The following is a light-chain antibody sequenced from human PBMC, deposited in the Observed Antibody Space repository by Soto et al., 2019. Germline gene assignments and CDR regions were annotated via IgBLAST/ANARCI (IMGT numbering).Light chain of an antibody. CDR1: QSISSY. CDR2: DAS. J-gene: IGKJ1*01. CDR3: QQYGSSHGA. Sequence: EIVLTQSPDTLSLSPGDRATLSCRASQSISSYLAWYQQKPGQSPRLLIYDASNRATGIPARFSGSGSGTDFTLTISRLEPEDFAVYYCQQYGSSHGAFGQGTKVDIK. V-gene: IGKV3-20*01.